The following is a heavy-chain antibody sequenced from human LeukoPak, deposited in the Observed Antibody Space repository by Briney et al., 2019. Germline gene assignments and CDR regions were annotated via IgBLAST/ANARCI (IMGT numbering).Heavy chain of an antibody. CDR1: GFTFSSYS. J-gene: IGHJ4*02. Sequence: GGSLRLSCAASGFTFSSYSMNWVRQAPGKGLKWVSSISSSSSYIYYADSVKDRFTISRDNAKNSLYLQMNSLRAEDTAVYYCASRVGGYSGYDLDYFDYWGQGTLVTVSS. CDR3: ASRVGGYSGYDLDYFDY. D-gene: IGHD5-12*01. CDR2: ISSSSSYI. V-gene: IGHV3-21*01.